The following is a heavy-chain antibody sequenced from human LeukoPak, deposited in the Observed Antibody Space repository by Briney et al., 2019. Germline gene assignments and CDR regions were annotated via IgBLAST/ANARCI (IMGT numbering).Heavy chain of an antibody. CDR2: IYSGGSP. CDR3: ARVVDHDYSDYYLDY. J-gene: IGHJ4*02. D-gene: IGHD4-11*01. Sequence: PGGSLRLSCAASGFTVSGNDMSWVRQAPGKGLEWVSVIYSGGSPYYADSVKGRFTISRDNSKNTLYLQMNSLRAEDTAVYYCARVVDHDYSDYYLDYWGQGTLVTVSS. CDR1: GFTVSGND. V-gene: IGHV3-53*01.